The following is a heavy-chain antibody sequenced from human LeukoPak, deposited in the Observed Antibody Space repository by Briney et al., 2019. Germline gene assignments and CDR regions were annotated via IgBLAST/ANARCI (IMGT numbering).Heavy chain of an antibody. J-gene: IGHJ6*02. CDR3: ARGRSNYYGMDV. V-gene: IGHV4-59*01. CDR1: EGSINSYY. Sequence: SETLSLTCSVSEGSINSYYWNWIRRPPGKGLEWIGYIYYNGNTNYSPSLKSRVTMSVDTSKNLFSLKVSSVTAADTAVYYCARGRSNYYGMDVWGQGTTVTVSS. D-gene: IGHD1-26*01. CDR2: IYYNGNT.